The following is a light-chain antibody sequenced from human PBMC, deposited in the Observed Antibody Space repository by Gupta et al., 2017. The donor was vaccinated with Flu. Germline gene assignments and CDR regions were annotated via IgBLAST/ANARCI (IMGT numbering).Light chain of an antibody. J-gene: IGLJ3*02. V-gene: IGLV2-11*01. CDR1: SSDVGGYNY. CDR3: FSYAGSFWV. Sequence: QSALTPPRSVSGSPGQSFTISCTGTSSDVGGYNYVSWYQHHPGKAPKLMIYDVSKWPSGVPDRFSGSKSGNTASLTISGLQAEDEADYYCFSYAGSFWVLGGGTKLTVL. CDR2: DVS.